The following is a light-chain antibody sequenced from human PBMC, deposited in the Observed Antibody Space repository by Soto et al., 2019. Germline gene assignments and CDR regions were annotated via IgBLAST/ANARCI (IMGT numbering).Light chain of an antibody. V-gene: IGLV2-14*01. CDR1: SSDVGGYNY. CDR2: EVS. CDR3: SSYTRSSTRV. J-gene: IGLJ3*02. Sequence: QSALTQPASVSGSPGQSITIPRTGTSSDVGGYNYVSWYQQHPGKAPKLMIYEVSNRPSGVSNRFSGSKSGNTASLTISGLQAEDEADYYCSSYTRSSTRVFGGGTKLTVL.